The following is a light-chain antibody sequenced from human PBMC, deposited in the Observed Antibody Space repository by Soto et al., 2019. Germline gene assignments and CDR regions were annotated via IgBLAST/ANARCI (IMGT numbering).Light chain of an antibody. V-gene: IGLV2-14*01. Sequence: QSALTQPASVSGSPGQSITISCTGTSTDVGSYNYVSWYQQHPGKAPKLMIYDVSNRPSGVSNRFSGSKSGNTASLTISGLQAEDEADYYCSSYTSTSTLKVFGGGTQLTVL. J-gene: IGLJ2*01. CDR2: DVS. CDR1: STDVGSYNY. CDR3: SSYTSTSTLKV.